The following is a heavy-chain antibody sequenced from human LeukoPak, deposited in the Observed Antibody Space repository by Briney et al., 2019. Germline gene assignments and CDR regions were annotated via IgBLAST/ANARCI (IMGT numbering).Heavy chain of an antibody. J-gene: IGHJ6*03. Sequence: SETLSLTCTVSGGSISSSSYYWGWIRQPPGKGLEWIGSIYYSGSTYYNPSLKSRVTISVDTSKNQFSLKLSSVTAADTAVYYCARTARGLGYFDWFRTSHYYYYYMDVWGKGTTVTISS. CDR3: ARTARGLGYFDWFRTSHYYYYYMDV. V-gene: IGHV4-39*01. D-gene: IGHD3-9*01. CDR2: IYYSGST. CDR1: GGSISSSSYY.